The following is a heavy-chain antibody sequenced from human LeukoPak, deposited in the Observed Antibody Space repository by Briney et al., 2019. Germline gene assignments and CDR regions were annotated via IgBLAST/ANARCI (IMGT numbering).Heavy chain of an antibody. CDR3: ARHGSGSYPFDY. CDR1: GGSITSYY. D-gene: IGHD1-26*01. Sequence: SETLSLTCTVSGGSITSYYWSWIRQPPGKGLELIGYIYTSGSTNYSPSLKSRVTISVDTSKNQFSLKLSCVTAADTAVYYCARHGSGSYPFDYWGQGTLVTVSS. CDR2: IYTSGST. J-gene: IGHJ4*02. V-gene: IGHV4-4*09.